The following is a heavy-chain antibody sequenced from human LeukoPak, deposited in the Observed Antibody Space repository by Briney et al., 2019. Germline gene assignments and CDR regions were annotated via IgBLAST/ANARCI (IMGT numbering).Heavy chain of an antibody. Sequence: GGSLRLSCAASGFTFSSYGMSWVRQAPGKGLEWVSAISGSGGSTYYADSVKGRFTISRDNAKNSLYLQMNSLRAEDTAVYYCARGRGGSYDAFDIWGQGTMVTVSS. J-gene: IGHJ3*02. D-gene: IGHD6-19*01. CDR3: ARGRGGSYDAFDI. V-gene: IGHV3-23*01. CDR1: GFTFSSYG. CDR2: ISGSGGST.